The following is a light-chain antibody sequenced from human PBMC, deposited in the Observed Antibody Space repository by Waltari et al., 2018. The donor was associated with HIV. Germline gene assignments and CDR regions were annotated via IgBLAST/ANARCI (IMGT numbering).Light chain of an antibody. CDR3: CSYAGSRIHVI. CDR2: EVT. V-gene: IGLV2-23*02. CDR1: LRDVGSYNP. Sequence: QSALTQPASVSGPPGHSITISCTGPLRDVGSYNPFSCYQQHPGEAPKLMIYEVTKRPSGISSRFSGSKSGNTASLTISGLQAEDEANYYCCSYAGSRIHVIFGGGTKLTVL. J-gene: IGLJ2*01.